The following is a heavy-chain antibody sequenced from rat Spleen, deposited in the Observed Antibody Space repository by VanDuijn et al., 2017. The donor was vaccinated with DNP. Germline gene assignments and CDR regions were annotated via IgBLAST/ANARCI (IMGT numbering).Heavy chain of an antibody. D-gene: IGHD1-6*01. Sequence: EVQLVESGGGLVQPGRSLKLSCAVSRITFSDHNMAWVRQAPKKGLEWIASITKTGCCTYHLDSVKGRFTVSRDNSRGILYLQMNSLRSEDTATYYCARMYTTDYYWYFDFWGPGTVVTVSS. CDR1: RITFSDHN. CDR3: ARMYTTDYYWYFDF. J-gene: IGHJ1*01. CDR2: ITKTGCCT. V-gene: IGHV5-7*01.